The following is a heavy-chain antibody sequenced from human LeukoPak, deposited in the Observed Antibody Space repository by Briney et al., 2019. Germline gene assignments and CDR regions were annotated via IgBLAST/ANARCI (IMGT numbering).Heavy chain of an antibody. D-gene: IGHD6-6*01. CDR3: ARVVRIATPLHYYYYYMDV. J-gene: IGHJ6*03. V-gene: IGHV4-61*02. CDR1: GGSISSGSYY. Sequence: PSETLSLTCTVSGGSISSGSYYWSWIRQPAGKGLEWIWRIYTSGSTDYNPSLKSRVTISVDTSKNQFSLKLSSVTAADTAVYYCARVVRIATPLHYYYYYMDVWGKGTTVTVSS. CDR2: IYTSGST.